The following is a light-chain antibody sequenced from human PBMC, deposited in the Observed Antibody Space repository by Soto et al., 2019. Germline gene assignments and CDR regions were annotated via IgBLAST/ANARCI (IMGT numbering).Light chain of an antibody. CDR2: GAS. Sequence: ERVMTQSPATLSLSRGERATLCCRASQSGGSNLAGDQQKPGQAARLLIYGASTRAXGSXTRFSGSGSGTELTLTISSLQSEDFAVYYCQQYDNWPPTFGKGTKVDIK. CDR3: QQYDNWPPT. J-gene: IGKJ1*01. V-gene: IGKV3-15*01. CDR1: QSGGSN.